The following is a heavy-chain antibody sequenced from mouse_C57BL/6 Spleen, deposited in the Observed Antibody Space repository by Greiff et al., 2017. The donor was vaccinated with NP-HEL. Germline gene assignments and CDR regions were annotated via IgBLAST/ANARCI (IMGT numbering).Heavy chain of an antibody. J-gene: IGHJ2*01. Sequence: QVQLQQSGAELVRPGASVKLSCKASGYTFTDYYINWVKQRPGQGLEWIARIYPGSGNTYYNEKFKGKATLTAEKSSSTAYMQLSSLTSEDSAVYFCVYSNWGYWGQGTTLTVSS. CDR1: GYTFTDYY. CDR2: IYPGSGNT. D-gene: IGHD2-5*01. V-gene: IGHV1-76*01. CDR3: VYSNWGY.